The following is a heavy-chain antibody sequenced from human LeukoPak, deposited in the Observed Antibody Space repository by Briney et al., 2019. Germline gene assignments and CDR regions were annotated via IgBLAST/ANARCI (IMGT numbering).Heavy chain of an antibody. CDR2: IYYSGST. Sequence: SETLSLTCTVSGGSLSSYYWSWVRQPPGKGLEWIGYIYYSGSTNYNPSLTSRVTISVDTSKNQFSLKLSSVTAADTAVYYCARGIAAAGNFDYWGQGTLVTVSS. J-gene: IGHJ4*02. CDR3: ARGIAAAGNFDY. D-gene: IGHD6-13*01. CDR1: GGSLSSYY. V-gene: IGHV4-59*01.